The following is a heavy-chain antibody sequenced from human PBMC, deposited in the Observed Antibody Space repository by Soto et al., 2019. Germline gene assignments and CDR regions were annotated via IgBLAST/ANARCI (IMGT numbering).Heavy chain of an antibody. J-gene: IGHJ4*02. CDR2: INPSGGST. CDR1: GYTFTSYY. Sequence: ASVKVSCKASGYTFTSYYMHWVRQAPGQGLEWMGIINPSGGSTSYAQKFQGRVTMTRDTSTSTVYMELSSLRSEDTAVYYCAVNLSPKYYFDYWGQGTLVTVSS. V-gene: IGHV1-46*03. CDR3: AVNLSPKYYFDY.